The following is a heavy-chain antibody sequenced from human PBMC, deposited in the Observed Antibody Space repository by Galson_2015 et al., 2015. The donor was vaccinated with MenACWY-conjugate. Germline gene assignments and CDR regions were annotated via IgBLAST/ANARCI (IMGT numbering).Heavy chain of an antibody. D-gene: IGHD1-26*01. CDR3: FAINSGSDY. Sequence: SLRLSCAASGFTFSSYAMHWVRQAPGKGLEWVAVIWYDGSKTYYADSVKGRFTISRDNSKNTAYLQMNSLRAEDTAIYYCFAINSGSDYWGQGTLVTVSS. J-gene: IGHJ4*02. V-gene: IGHV3-33*01. CDR1: GFTFSSYA. CDR2: IWYDGSKT.